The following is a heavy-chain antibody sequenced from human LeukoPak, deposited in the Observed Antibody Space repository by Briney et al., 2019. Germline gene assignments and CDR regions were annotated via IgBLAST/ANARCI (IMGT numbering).Heavy chain of an antibody. CDR3: ARATGGIAADYYGMDV. V-gene: IGHV3-53*01. D-gene: IGHD6-13*01. Sequence: GGSLRLSCAASGFTVSSNYMSWVRQAPGKGLEWVSVIYSGGSTYYADSVKGRFTISRDNSKNTLYLQMNSLRAEDMAVYYCARATGGIAADYYGMDVWGKGTTVTVSS. CDR1: GFTVSSNY. CDR2: IYSGGST. J-gene: IGHJ6*04.